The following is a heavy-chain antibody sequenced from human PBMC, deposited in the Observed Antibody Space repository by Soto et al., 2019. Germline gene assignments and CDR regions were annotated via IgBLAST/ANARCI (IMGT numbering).Heavy chain of an antibody. J-gene: IGHJ6*02. D-gene: IGHD2-8*01. CDR2: ISGYNGDT. CDR1: GYTFTRYG. CDR3: AKNGQPPYYYYGLDV. Sequence: GASMKVSCKASGYTFTRYGISWVRQAPGQGLEWMGWISGYNGDTNYAQKFQDRVSMTIDTSTGTAYMELRSLTSDDTAIYYCAKNGQPPYYYYGLDVCGQGTKVTVSS. V-gene: IGHV1-18*01.